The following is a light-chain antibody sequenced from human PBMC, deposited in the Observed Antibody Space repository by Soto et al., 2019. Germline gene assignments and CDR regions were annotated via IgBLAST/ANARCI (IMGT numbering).Light chain of an antibody. CDR2: EVN. V-gene: IGLV2-23*02. CDR1: RTDVGKYNL. Sequence: ALTQPASVSGSPGQSITISCTGDRTDVGKYNLVSWYQQHPGTAPKLILFEVNKRPSVVSHRFSGSKSGNTASLTISGLQAEDESDYYCCSYAGTRTWVFGGGTKVTVL. CDR3: CSYAGTRTWV. J-gene: IGLJ3*02.